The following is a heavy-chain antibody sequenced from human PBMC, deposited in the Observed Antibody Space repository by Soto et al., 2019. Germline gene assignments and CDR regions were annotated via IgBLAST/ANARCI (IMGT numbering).Heavy chain of an antibody. J-gene: IGHJ4*02. CDR2: ISYDGSNK. CDR3: AKDRQWLVIDY. V-gene: IGHV3-30*18. Sequence: PGGSLRLSCAASGFTFSSYGMHWVRQAPGKGLEWVAVISYDGSNKYYADSMKGRFTISRDNSKNTLYLQMNSLRAEDTAVYYCAKDRQWLVIDYWGQGTLVTVSS. D-gene: IGHD6-19*01. CDR1: GFTFSSYG.